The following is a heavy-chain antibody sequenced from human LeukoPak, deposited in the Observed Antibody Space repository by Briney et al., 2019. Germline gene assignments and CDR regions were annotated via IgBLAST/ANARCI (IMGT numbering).Heavy chain of an antibody. CDR1: GGSISSGSYC. CDR2: IYGGGST. J-gene: IGHJ6*03. D-gene: IGHD3-10*01. Sequence: SETLSLACTVSGGSISSGSYCWSWIRQPAGRGLEWIGHIYGGGSTNYNPSLKSRVTISVDTSKNQFSLKLGSVTAADTAVYYCARDPGLMVRGSRRAYDGNYYYMDVWGKGTTVTISS. V-gene: IGHV4-61*09. CDR3: ARDPGLMVRGSRRAYDGNYYYMDV.